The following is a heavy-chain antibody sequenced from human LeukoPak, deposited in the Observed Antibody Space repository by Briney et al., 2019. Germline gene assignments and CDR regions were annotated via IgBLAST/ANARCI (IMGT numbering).Heavy chain of an antibody. J-gene: IGHJ2*01. D-gene: IGHD3-9*01. CDR3: ARTFPVLRYFDWLNQERYFDL. V-gene: IGHV1-2*02. CDR1: GYTFTSYY. CDR2: INPNSGGT. Sequence: GASVKVSCKASGYTFTSYYIHWVRQAPGQGLEWMGWINPNSGGTNFAQKFQGRVTMTRDTSITTAYMELSSLRSDDTAVYYCARTFPVLRYFDWLNQERYFDLWGRGTLVTVSS.